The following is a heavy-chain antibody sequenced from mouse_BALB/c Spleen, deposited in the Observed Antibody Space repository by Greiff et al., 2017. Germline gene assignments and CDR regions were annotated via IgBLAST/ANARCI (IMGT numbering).Heavy chain of an antibody. D-gene: IGHD1-1*01. CDR1: GFNIKDTY. CDR3: ARNYYGSSGDAMDY. CDR2: IDPANGNT. V-gene: IGHV14-3*02. Sequence: VQLKQSGAELVKPGASVKLSCTASGFNIKDTYMHWVKQRPEQGLEWIGRIDPANGNTKYDPKFQGKATITADTSSNTAYLQLSSLTSEDTAVYYCARNYYGSSGDAMDYWGQGTSVTVSS. J-gene: IGHJ4*01.